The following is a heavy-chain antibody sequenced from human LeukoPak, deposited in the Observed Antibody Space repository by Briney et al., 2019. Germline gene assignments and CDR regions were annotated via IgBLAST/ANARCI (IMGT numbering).Heavy chain of an antibody. Sequence: PGGSLRLSCAASGFTFSSYSMSWVRQAPGKGLEWVSTISSSGGGTYYADSVKGRFTISRDNSKNTLYLQMNSLRAEDTAVYYCAIIYSGYNRAMRYWGQGTLVTVSS. V-gene: IGHV3-23*01. CDR1: GFTFSSYS. CDR2: ISSSGGGT. CDR3: AIIYSGYNRAMRY. D-gene: IGHD5-12*01. J-gene: IGHJ4*02.